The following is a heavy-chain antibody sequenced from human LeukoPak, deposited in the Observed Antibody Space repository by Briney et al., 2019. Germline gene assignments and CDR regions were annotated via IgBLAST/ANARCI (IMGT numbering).Heavy chain of an antibody. CDR3: ARDAGGTYFDY. V-gene: IGHV3-48*03. Sequence: PGGSLRLSCAASGFTFSSYEMNWVRQAPGKGLEWVSYISSSGSTIYYADSVKGRFTISRDNAKNSLYLQMNSLRAEDTAVYYCARDAGGTYFDYWGQGTLVTVSS. CDR1: GFTFSSYE. D-gene: IGHD3-10*01. CDR2: ISSSGSTI. J-gene: IGHJ4*02.